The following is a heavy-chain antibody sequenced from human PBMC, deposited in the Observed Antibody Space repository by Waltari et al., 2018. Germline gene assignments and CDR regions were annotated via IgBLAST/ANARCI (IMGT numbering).Heavy chain of an antibody. Sequence: QVQLVQSGAEVKKPGASVKVSCKASGYTFTSYDINWVRKATGQGLEWMGWMNPNSGNTGYAQKFQGRVTITRNTSISTAYMELSSLRSEDTAVYYCARVGYYYDSSGYYLGYWGQGTLVTVSS. CDR1: GYTFTSYD. CDR3: ARVGYYYDSSGYYLGY. CDR2: MNPNSGNT. V-gene: IGHV1-8*03. J-gene: IGHJ4*02. D-gene: IGHD3-22*01.